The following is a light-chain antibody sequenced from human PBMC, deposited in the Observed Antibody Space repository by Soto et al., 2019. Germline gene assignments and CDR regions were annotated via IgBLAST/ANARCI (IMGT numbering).Light chain of an antibody. Sequence: EIVMTQSPATLSVSPGERATLSCRVSQSVSSNLAWYQQKPGQAPRLLIYGASTRATGIPARFSGSGSGTEFTLTISSPQSEDFAVYYCQQYNNWPGTFGQGTKVDIK. CDR1: QSVSSN. CDR2: GAS. J-gene: IGKJ1*01. V-gene: IGKV3-15*01. CDR3: QQYNNWPGT.